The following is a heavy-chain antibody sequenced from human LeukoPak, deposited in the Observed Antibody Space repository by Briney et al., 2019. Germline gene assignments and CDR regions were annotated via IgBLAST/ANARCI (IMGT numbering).Heavy chain of an antibody. V-gene: IGHV3-23*01. CDR2: VSETGDGT. D-gene: IGHD2-15*01. CDR3: AKGEQLYCSGGSCYSPFDY. J-gene: IGHJ4*02. Sequence: PGGSLRLSCAVSGFSFSSYAMSWVRQAPGKGLEWVSTVSETGDGTYYADSVKGRFIISRDNSKNTLYLQMNSLRAEDTAVYYCAKGEQLYCSGGSCYSPFDYWGQGTLVTVSS. CDR1: GFSFSSYA.